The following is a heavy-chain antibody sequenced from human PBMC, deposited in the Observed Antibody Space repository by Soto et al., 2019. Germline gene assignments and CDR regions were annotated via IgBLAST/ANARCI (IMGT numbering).Heavy chain of an antibody. CDR3: ARDRGTGTKGSFDP. D-gene: IGHD1-7*01. J-gene: IGHJ5*02. Sequence: GGSLRLSCAASGFTFSTYAIPWVRQVPRKRQEWVSDISGSVGSTYYADSVKRRFTISRDNSKDTLFLQMNSLRADVTAVYYCARDRGTGTKGSFDPWGQGTLVTVSS. CDR1: GFTFSTYA. V-gene: IGHV3-23*01. CDR2: ISGSVGST.